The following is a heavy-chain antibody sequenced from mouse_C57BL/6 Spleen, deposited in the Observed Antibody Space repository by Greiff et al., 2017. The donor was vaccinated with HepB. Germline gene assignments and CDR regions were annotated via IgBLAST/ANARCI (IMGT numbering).Heavy chain of an antibody. D-gene: IGHD3-2*02. CDR3: AKKAQSFAY. Sequence: EVQVVESGGGLVKPGGSLKLSCAASGFTFSSYTMSWVRQTPEKRLEWVATISGGGGNTYYPDSVKGRFTISRDNAKNTLYLQMSSLRSEDTALYYCAKKAQSFAYWGQGTLVTVSA. V-gene: IGHV5-9*01. CDR1: GFTFSSYT. J-gene: IGHJ3*01. CDR2: ISGGGGNT.